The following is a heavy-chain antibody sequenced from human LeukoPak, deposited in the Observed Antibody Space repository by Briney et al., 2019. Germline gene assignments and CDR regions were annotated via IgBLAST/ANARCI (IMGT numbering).Heavy chain of an antibody. V-gene: IGHV1-18*01. D-gene: IGHD2-15*01. CDR2: ISAYNGNT. CDR1: GYTFTSYG. Sequence: GASVKVSCKASGYTFTSYGISWVRQAPGQGLEWMGWISAYNGNTNYAQKLQGRVTMTTDTSTSTAYMELRSLRSDDTAVYYCANIEVGLYATHFLPFDYWGQGTLVTVSS. J-gene: IGHJ4*02. CDR3: ANIEVGLYATHFLPFDY.